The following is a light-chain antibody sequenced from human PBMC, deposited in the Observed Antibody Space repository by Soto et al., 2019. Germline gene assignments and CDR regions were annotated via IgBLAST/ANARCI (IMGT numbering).Light chain of an antibody. Sequence: EIVMTQSPVTLSVSPRDRATLSCRASQSISRHLAWYHQKRGQAPWLLIYHASTRAPRIPARFSGSASGTEFTLTISGLLFEDFAVYYWQQYDSWPPTFGPGTKLEI. CDR3: QQYDSWPPT. V-gene: IGKV3-15*01. J-gene: IGKJ2*01. CDR2: HAS. CDR1: QSISRH.